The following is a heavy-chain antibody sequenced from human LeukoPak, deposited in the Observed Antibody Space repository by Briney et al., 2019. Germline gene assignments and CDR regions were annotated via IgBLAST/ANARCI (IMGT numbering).Heavy chain of an antibody. V-gene: IGHV1-2*04. D-gene: IGHD3-22*01. J-gene: IGHJ6*02. CDR3: ARDYDSSGYNYYYYGMDV. Sequence: ASVKVSCKASGYTFTTYGISWVRQAPGQGLEWMGWINPNSGGTNYAQKFQGWVTMTRDTSISTAYMELSRLRSDDTAVYYCARDYDSSGYNYYYYGMDVWGQGTTVTVSS. CDR1: GYTFTTYG. CDR2: INPNSGGT.